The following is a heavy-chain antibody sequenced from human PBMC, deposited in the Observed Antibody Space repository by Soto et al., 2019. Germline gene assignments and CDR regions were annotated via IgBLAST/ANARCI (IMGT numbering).Heavy chain of an antibody. J-gene: IGHJ4*02. CDR1: GGTFSSYT. CDR3: AREGYSGYDKVY. V-gene: IGHV1-69*02. D-gene: IGHD5-12*01. CDR2: IIPILGIA. Sequence: QVQLVQSGAEVKKPGSSVKVSCKASGGTFSSYTISWVRQAPGQGLEWMGRIIPILGIANYAQKFQGRVPINADKSKSTAYMELSSLRSEDTAVYYCAREGYSGYDKVYWGQGTLVTVSS.